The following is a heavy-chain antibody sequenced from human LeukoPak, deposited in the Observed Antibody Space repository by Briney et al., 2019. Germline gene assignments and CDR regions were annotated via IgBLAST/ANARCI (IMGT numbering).Heavy chain of an antibody. V-gene: IGHV4-59*02. Sequence: PSETLSLTCSVSNGAVKNYYWTWIPQPPGQGLEWIGNFLYSGTTTYRASLDSRLIISVDNSKNTVSLRLFSVTAADTAVYYCATLVYSGSRYHFDAWGQGTLVTVSS. CDR3: ATLVYSGSRYHFDA. D-gene: IGHD1-26*01. J-gene: IGHJ4*02. CDR1: NGAVKNYY. CDR2: FLYSGTT.